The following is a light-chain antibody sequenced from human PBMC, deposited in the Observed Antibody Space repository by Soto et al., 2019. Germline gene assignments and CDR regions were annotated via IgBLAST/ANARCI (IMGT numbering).Light chain of an antibody. CDR2: ATS. CDR1: QTISKNY. J-gene: IGKJ1*01. CDR3: QQYGTSPAT. Sequence: EIVLTQSPGTLSLSPGERATLSCRASQTISKNYIAWYQQKPGRAPRLLIYATSNRATGIADRFSGSGSGTDFTLTISRLEPEDFAVYYCQQYGTSPATFGQGTKVDIK. V-gene: IGKV3-20*01.